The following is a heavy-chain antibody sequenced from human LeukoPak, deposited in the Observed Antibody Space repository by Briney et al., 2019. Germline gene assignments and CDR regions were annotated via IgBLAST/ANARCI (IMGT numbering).Heavy chain of an antibody. CDR2: IIPIFGTA. CDR3: ARSDYYGSTELDY. D-gene: IGHD3-10*01. Sequence: SVKVSCKASGGTFSSYAISWVRQAPGQGLEWMGGIIPIFGTANYAQKFQGRVTITADESTSTAYMELSSLRSEDTAVYYCARSDYYGSTELDYWGQGTLVTVSS. J-gene: IGHJ4*02. CDR1: GGTFSSYA. V-gene: IGHV1-69*01.